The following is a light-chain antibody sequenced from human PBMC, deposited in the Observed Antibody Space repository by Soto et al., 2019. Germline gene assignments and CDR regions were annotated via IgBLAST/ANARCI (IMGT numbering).Light chain of an antibody. CDR1: ESISIW. CDR3: QHYKSSST. J-gene: IGKJ1*01. CDR2: KAS. V-gene: IGKV1-5*03. Sequence: DIPMTQSPSTLSASVGDTVTITCRASESISIWLAWYQQKPGKDPNLLINKASSLQSEVPSSFSGSGSGTEFTLTITSLQPDDFGVYYCQHYKSSSTFGQGTKVEIK.